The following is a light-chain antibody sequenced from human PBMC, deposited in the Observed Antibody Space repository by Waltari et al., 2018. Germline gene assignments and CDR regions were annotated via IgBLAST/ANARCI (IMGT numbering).Light chain of an antibody. J-gene: IGLJ2*01. CDR2: EVS. Sequence: QSALTQPPSASGSPGQSVTIPCTGTSSDVGGYNFVSWYQQHPGKAPKLMIYEVSERPSGVPDRFSGSKSGNTASLTVSGLQTEDESDYYCSSYAGSMTLVFGGGTKLTVL. CDR3: SSYAGSMTLV. V-gene: IGLV2-8*01. CDR1: SSDVGGYNF.